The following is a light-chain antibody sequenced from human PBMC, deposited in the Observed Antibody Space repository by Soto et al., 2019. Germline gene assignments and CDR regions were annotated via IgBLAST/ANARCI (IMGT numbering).Light chain of an antibody. CDR2: DGY. CDR3: QQYNTYAVT. CDR1: QNIIRW. Sequence: DIQVTQSPSTLSASVGDRVTMTCRASQNIIRWLAWYQQNPGKAPRLLIYDGYSLESGVPSRFSGSGSGTEFTLTISSLQPDDFATNYCQQYNTYAVTFGGGTKVEIK. J-gene: IGKJ4*01. V-gene: IGKV1-5*01.